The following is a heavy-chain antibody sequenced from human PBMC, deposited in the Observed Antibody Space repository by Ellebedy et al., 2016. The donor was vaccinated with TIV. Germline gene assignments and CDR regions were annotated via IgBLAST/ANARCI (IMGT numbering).Heavy chain of an antibody. V-gene: IGHV4-31*03. D-gene: IGHD5-18*01. J-gene: IGHJ4*02. CDR1: GGSISSGGYY. Sequence: SETLSLTCTVSGGSISSGGYYWSWIRQHPGKGLEWIGYIYYSGSTYYNPSLKSRVTISVDTSKNQFSLKLSSVTAADTAVYYCALYSYGQTTQVYWGQGTLVTVSS. CDR2: IYYSGST. CDR3: ALYSYGQTTQVY.